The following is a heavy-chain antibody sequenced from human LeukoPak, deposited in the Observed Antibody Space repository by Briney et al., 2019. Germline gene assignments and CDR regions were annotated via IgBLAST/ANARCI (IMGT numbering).Heavy chain of an antibody. J-gene: IGHJ4*02. CDR3: ARGGYSSGWYLNFDY. CDR1: GGSIISYY. D-gene: IGHD6-19*01. Sequence: SETLSLTCTVSGGSIISYYWSWIRQPPGKGLEWIGYIYYSGSTNYNPSLKSRVTISVDTSKNQFSLKLSSVTAADTAVYYCARGGYSSGWYLNFDYWGQGTLVTVSS. V-gene: IGHV4-59*12. CDR2: IYYSGST.